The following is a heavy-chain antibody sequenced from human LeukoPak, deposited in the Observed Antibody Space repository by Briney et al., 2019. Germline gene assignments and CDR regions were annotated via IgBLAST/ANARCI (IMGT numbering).Heavy chain of an antibody. J-gene: IGHJ4*02. Sequence: GESLKISCKGSGYSFTSYWIGWVRQMPGKGLERMGIIYPGDSDTRYSPSFQGQVTISADKSISTAYLQWSSLKASDTTMYYCATQYSYGEYYFDYWGQGTLVTVSS. CDR2: IYPGDSDT. CDR3: ATQYSYGEYYFDY. D-gene: IGHD5-18*01. V-gene: IGHV5-51*01. CDR1: GYSFTSYW.